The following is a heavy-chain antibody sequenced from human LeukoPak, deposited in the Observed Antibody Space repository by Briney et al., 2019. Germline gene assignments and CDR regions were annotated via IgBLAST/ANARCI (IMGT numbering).Heavy chain of an antibody. D-gene: IGHD2/OR15-2a*01. CDR1: GFSFGSYG. CDR3: ARDSGTWFYLQD. CDR2: IRYGGSHQ. J-gene: IGHJ1*01. V-gene: IGHV3-30*02. Sequence: GGSLRLSCAASGFSFGSYGMHWVRQAPGKGLEWVAFIRYGGSHQFYADSVRGRFTISRDNPKNTLYLQMNSLRGEDTAVHFCARDSGTWFYLQDWGQGTLVTVSS.